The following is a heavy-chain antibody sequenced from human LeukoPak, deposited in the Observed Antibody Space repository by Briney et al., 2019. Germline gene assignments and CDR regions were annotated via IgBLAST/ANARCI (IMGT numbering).Heavy chain of an antibody. CDR1: GGTLSSYA. V-gene: IGHV1-69*13. CDR3: ARVLAATVAPFDP. Sequence: GASVKVSCKASGGTLSSYAISWVRQAPGQGLEWMGGIIPIFGTANYAQKFQGRVTITADESTSTAYMELSSLRSEDTAVYYCARVLAATVAPFDPWGQGTLVTVSS. D-gene: IGHD6-25*01. J-gene: IGHJ5*02. CDR2: IIPIFGTA.